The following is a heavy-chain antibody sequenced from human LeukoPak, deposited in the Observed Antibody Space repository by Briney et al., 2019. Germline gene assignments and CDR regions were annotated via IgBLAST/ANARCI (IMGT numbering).Heavy chain of an antibody. CDR1: GYTFTGHY. CDR2: INPNSGGT. CDR3: ARAGTESKWGLPRADYYYMDV. Sequence: ASVKVSCKASGYTFTGHYIHWVRQAPGQGLEWMGWINPNSGGTNYAQKFQGRVTMTRDTSISTAYMELSRLRSDDTALYYCARAGTESKWGLPRADYYYMDVWGKGTTVTVSS. J-gene: IGHJ6*03. D-gene: IGHD7-27*01. V-gene: IGHV1-2*02.